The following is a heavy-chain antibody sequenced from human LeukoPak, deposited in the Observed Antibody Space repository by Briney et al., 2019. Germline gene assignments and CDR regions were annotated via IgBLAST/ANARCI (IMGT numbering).Heavy chain of an antibody. V-gene: IGHV1-69*04. D-gene: IGHD6-13*01. CDR3: ATHILYSSSWYGLFDY. J-gene: IGHJ4*02. CDR2: IIPILGIA. CDR1: GGTFSSYA. Sequence: GASVKVSCKASGGTFSSYAISWVRQAPGQGLEWMGRIIPILGIANYAQKFQGRVTITADKSTSTAYMELSSLRSEDTAVYYCATHILYSSSWYGLFDYWGQGTLVTVSS.